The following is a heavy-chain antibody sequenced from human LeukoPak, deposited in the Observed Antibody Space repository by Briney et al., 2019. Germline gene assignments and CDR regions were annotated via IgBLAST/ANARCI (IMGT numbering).Heavy chain of an antibody. Sequence: GGSLRLSCAASGFSFSNHWILWVRQAPGKGLVWVSRISTDGSSSSYADSVKGRFTIARDNAKNTLSLQMNSLRAEDMAVYYCVRAREPNILGIWGQGTLVTVSS. V-gene: IGHV3-74*01. D-gene: IGHD5-24*01. CDR3: VRAREPNILGI. CDR2: ISTDGSSS. J-gene: IGHJ4*02. CDR1: GFSFSNHW.